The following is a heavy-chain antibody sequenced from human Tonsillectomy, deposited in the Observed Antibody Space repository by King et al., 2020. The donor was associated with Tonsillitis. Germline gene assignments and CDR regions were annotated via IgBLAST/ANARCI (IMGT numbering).Heavy chain of an antibody. Sequence: QLQESGPGLVKPSQTLSLTCTVSGGSISGDTYWSGIRQHPGKGLEWIGYIYFSDNTYYNPSLKSRLTISIDTSKNQFSPRLNSVTAADTAVYYCVRYEGGVFDPWGQGTLVTVSS. CDR2: IYFSDNT. V-gene: IGHV4-31*03. J-gene: IGHJ5*02. D-gene: IGHD2-15*01. CDR3: VRYEGGVFDP. CDR1: GGSISGDTY.